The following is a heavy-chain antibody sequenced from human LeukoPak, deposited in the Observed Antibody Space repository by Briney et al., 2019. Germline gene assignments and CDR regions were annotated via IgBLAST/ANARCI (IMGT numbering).Heavy chain of an antibody. D-gene: IGHD5-18*01. J-gene: IGHJ4*02. CDR1: GGSFSGYY. Sequence: SETLSLTCAVYGGSFSGYYWSWIRQPPGKGLEWIGEINHSGSTNYNPSLKSRVTISVDTSKNQFSLKLSSVTAADTAVYYCARGDTAMDRVDYWGQGALVTVSS. CDR2: INHSGST. V-gene: IGHV4-34*01. CDR3: ARGDTAMDRVDY.